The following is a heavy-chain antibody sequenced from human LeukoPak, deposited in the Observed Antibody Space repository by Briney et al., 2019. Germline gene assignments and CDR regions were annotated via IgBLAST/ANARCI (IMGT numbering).Heavy chain of an antibody. Sequence: ASVKVSCKASGGTFSSYAINWVRQATGQGLEWMGWMNPNSGNTGYAQKFQGRVTMTRNTSISTAYMELSSLRSEDTAVYYCARGTSSGLDYWGQGTLVTVSS. J-gene: IGHJ4*02. D-gene: IGHD6-19*01. CDR3: ARGTSSGLDY. CDR1: GGTFSSYA. V-gene: IGHV1-8*02. CDR2: MNPNSGNT.